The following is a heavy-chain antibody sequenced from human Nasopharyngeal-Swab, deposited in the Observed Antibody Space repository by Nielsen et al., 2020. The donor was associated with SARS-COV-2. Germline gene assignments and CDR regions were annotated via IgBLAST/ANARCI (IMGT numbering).Heavy chain of an antibody. D-gene: IGHD1-1*01. CDR2: ISGGNSDS. CDR3: VKNSGRDGGY. V-gene: IGHV3-11*03. Sequence: GESLKISCVASGFAFSDSYMSSIRQAPANGLEWLSYISGGNSDSNYADSVKGRFTISRDNTKNALYLQMNSLRAEDTAVYYCVKNSGRDGGYWGQGTLVTVSS. CDR1: GFAFSDSY. J-gene: IGHJ4*02.